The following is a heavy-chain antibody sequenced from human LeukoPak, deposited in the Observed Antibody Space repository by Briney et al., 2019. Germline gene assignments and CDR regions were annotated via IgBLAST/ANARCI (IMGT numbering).Heavy chain of an antibody. CDR2: INHSGST. Sequence: SETLSLTCAVYGGSFSGYYWSWIRQPPGKGLEWIGEINHSGSTNYNPSLKSRVTISVDTSKNQFSLKLSSVTAADTAVYYCARQGSRFLEWLKFVYWGQGTLVTVSS. CDR1: GGSFSGYY. V-gene: IGHV4-34*01. D-gene: IGHD3-3*01. CDR3: ARQGSRFLEWLKFVY. J-gene: IGHJ4*02.